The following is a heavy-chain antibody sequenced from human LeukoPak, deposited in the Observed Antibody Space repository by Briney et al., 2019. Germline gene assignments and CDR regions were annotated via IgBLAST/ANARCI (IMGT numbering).Heavy chain of an antibody. CDR3: ARGDSSSWYLGAFDI. CDR1: GGSISSYY. J-gene: IGHJ3*02. Sequence: SETLSLSCTVSGGSISSYYRSWIRQPPGKGLEWIGYIYYSGSTNYNASLKSRVTISVDTSKNQFSLKLSSVTAADTAVYYCARGDSSSWYLGAFDIWGQGTMVTVSS. V-gene: IGHV4-59*01. D-gene: IGHD6-13*01. CDR2: IYYSGST.